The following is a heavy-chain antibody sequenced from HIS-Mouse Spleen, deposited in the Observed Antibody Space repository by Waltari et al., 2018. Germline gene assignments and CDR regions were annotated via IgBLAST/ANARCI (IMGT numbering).Heavy chain of an antibody. J-gene: IGHJ4*02. CDR3: AKDKHHAFDY. V-gene: IGHV3-30*18. CDR1: GFTFRSYG. Sequence: QVQLVESGGGVVQPGRSLRRSCAASGFTFRSYGMHWVRQAPGKGLEWVAVISYDGSNKYYADSVKGRFTISRDNSKNTLYLQMNSLRAEDTAVYYCAKDKHHAFDYWGQGTLVTVSS. CDR2: ISYDGSNK.